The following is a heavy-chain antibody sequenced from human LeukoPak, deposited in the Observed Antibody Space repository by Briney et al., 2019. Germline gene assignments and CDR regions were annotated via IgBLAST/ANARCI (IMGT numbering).Heavy chain of an antibody. V-gene: IGHV3-74*01. J-gene: IGHJ4*02. D-gene: IGHD3-10*01. Sequence: GGSLRLSCAASGFTFSSYGMHWVRQAPGKGLVWVSRIVSDGSSISYADSVKGRFTISRDNAKNTLYLQMNSLRAEDTAVYYCARARGREAIDYWGQGTLVTVSS. CDR1: GFTFSSYG. CDR2: IVSDGSSI. CDR3: ARARGREAIDY.